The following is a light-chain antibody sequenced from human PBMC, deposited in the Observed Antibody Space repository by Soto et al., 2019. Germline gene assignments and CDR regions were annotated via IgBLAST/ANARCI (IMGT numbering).Light chain of an antibody. V-gene: IGKV3-20*01. J-gene: IGKJ3*01. CDR1: RSVSSSY. CDR3: QQFGDSQFT. Sequence: EIVLTQSPGTLSLSPGERGTLSCRASRSVSSSYLAWFQQRPGQAPRLLIYSASSRATGIPDRFSGSGSGRDFTLTISRLEPEDSAVYYCQQFGDSQFTFGPGTKVDIK. CDR2: SAS.